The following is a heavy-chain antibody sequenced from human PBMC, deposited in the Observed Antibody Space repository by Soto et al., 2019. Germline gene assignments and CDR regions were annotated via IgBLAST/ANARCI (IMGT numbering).Heavy chain of an antibody. CDR2: ISWNSGSI. CDR1: GFTFDDYA. D-gene: IGHD2-15*01. Sequence: EVQLVESGGGLVQPGRSLRLSCAASGFTFDDYAMHWVRQAPGKGLEWVSGISWNSGSIGYADSVKGRFTISRDNAKNSLYLQMNSLRAEDTALYYCAKDIQWSPPSSPGFDYWGQGTLVTVSS. V-gene: IGHV3-9*01. J-gene: IGHJ4*02. CDR3: AKDIQWSPPSSPGFDY.